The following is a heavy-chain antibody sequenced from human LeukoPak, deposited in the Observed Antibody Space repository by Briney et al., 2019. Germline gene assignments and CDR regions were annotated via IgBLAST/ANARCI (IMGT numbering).Heavy chain of an antibody. Sequence: GASVKVSCKASGYTFTGYYMHWVRQAPGQGLEWMGRLNPNSGGTNYAQKFQGRVTMTRDTSISTAYMELSRLRSDDTAVYYCARGSGYGSGSYLLDYWGQGTLVTVSS. D-gene: IGHD3-10*01. CDR1: GYTFTGYY. CDR2: LNPNSGGT. CDR3: ARGSGYGSGSYLLDY. J-gene: IGHJ4*02. V-gene: IGHV1-2*06.